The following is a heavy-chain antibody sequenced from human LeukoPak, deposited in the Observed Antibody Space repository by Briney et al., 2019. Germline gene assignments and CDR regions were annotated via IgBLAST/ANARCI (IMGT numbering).Heavy chain of an antibody. V-gene: IGHV3-23*01. Sequence: GGSLRLSCAASGFMFSSYAMIWVRQAPGKGLEWVSVISGSAGTIFYADSVKGRFTISRDNSKSTMYLQMNSLRVEDTAIYFCAKDRLPSNSYYSLDYWGQGTLVTVSS. CDR1: GFMFSSYA. CDR2: ISGSAGTI. CDR3: AKDRLPSNSYYSLDY. J-gene: IGHJ4*02. D-gene: IGHD1-26*01.